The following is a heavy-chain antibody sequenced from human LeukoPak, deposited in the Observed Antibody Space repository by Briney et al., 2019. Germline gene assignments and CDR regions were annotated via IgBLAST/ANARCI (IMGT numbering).Heavy chain of an antibody. J-gene: IGHJ4*02. V-gene: IGHV4-39*01. CDR3: ARLLWGKSAFDY. CDR1: GGSISSSSYY. D-gene: IGHD7-27*01. Sequence: PSETLSLTCTVSGGSISSSSYYWGWIRQPPGKGLEWIGSIYYSGSTYYNPSLKSRVTISVDTSKNQFSLKLSSVTAADTAVYYCARLLWGKSAFDYWGQGTLVTVSS. CDR2: IYYSGST.